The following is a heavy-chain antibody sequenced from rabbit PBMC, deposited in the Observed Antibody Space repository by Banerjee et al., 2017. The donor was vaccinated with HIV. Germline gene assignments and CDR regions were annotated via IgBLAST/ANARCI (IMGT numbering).Heavy chain of an antibody. Sequence: QSLEESGGGLVKPGASLTLTCTASGFSSSSGYYICWVRQAPGKGLEWIACIDASSGSTRYASWAKGRFTISKTSSTTVTLQMTSLTVADTATYLCAGGAGYPGYALWGQGTLVTV. D-gene: IGHD7-1*01. CDR2: IDASSGST. CDR3: AGGAGYPGYAL. CDR1: GFSSSSGYY. V-gene: IGHV1S40*01. J-gene: IGHJ3*01.